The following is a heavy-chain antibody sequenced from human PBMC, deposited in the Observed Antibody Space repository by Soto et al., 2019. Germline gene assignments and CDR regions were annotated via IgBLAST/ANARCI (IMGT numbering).Heavy chain of an antibody. D-gene: IGHD2-21*01. CDR2: VSTSIRST. J-gene: IGHJ3*01. V-gene: IGHV1-18*04. Sequence: QGKLVQSGPEVKKPGASVKVSCTASGYSFSGYDITWVRRAPRQGLEWLGWVSTSIRSTMSAEKLQGRLTMTTDTSTTTVYMELRGLTSDNTAVYYCARDSGAALYGEDALDVWCEGTMVSVAS. CDR3: ARDSGAALYGEDALDV. CDR1: GYSFSGYD.